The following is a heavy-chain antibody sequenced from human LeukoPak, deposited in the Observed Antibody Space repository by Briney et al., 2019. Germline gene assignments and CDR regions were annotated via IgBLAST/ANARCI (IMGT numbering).Heavy chain of an antibody. V-gene: IGHV3-30*18. CDR3: AKEAHSGSYSLDY. D-gene: IGHD1-26*01. CDR1: GLTFRTTW. Sequence: GGSLRLSCATSGLTFRTTWMHWVRQAPGKGLEWVAVISYDGSNKYYADSVKGRFTISRDNSKNTLYLQMNSLRAEDTAVYYCAKEAHSGSYSLDYWGQGTLVTVSS. J-gene: IGHJ4*02. CDR2: ISYDGSNK.